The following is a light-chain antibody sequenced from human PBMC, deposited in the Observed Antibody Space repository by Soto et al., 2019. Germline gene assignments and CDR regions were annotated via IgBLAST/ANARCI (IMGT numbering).Light chain of an antibody. CDR3: QQYSDSLGT. CDR1: QSVSSDS. CDR2: AAS. J-gene: IGKJ1*01. Sequence: EIVLTQSPGTLSLSPGERATLSCRASQSVSSDSLAWYQQRPGQAPRLLIYAASSRATGIPDRFSGSGSGTDFTLTISRLAPEDFALYLCQQYSDSLGTFGQGTKVEI. V-gene: IGKV3-20*01.